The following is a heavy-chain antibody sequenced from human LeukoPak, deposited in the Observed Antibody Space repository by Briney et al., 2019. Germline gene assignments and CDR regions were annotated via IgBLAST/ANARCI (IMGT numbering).Heavy chain of an antibody. D-gene: IGHD6-19*01. V-gene: IGHV3-9*01. CDR1: GFTFDDYA. CDR2: ISWNSGSI. CDR3: AKDRQWLVQSGSFDY. Sequence: GGSLRLSCAASGFTFDDYAMHWVRQAPGKGLEWVSGISWNSGSIGYADSVKGRFTISRDNAKNSLYLQMNSLRAEDTALYYCAKDRQWLVQSGSFDYWGQGTLVTVSS. J-gene: IGHJ4*02.